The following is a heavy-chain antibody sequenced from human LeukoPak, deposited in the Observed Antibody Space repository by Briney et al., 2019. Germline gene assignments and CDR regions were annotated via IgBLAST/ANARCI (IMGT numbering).Heavy chain of an antibody. V-gene: IGHV4-39*07. CDR3: AREATVRIAAARYNWFDP. J-gene: IGHJ5*02. CDR1: GGSISSSSYY. CDR2: IYYSGST. Sequence: SETLSLTCTVSGGSISSSSYYWGWIRQPPGKGLEWIGSIYYSGSTYYNPSLKSRVTISVDTSKNQFSLKLSSVTAADTAVYYCAREATVRIAAARYNWFDPWGQGTLVTVSS. D-gene: IGHD6-13*01.